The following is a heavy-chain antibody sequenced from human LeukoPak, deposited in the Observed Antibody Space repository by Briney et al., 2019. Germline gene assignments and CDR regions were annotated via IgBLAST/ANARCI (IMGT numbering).Heavy chain of an antibody. CDR1: GGSFSGYY. CDR2: INHSGSP. V-gene: IGHV4-34*01. Sequence: SETLSLTCAVYGGSFSGYYWSWIRQPPGKGLEWIGEINHSGSPNYNPSLKSRVTISIDTSKNQFSLKLSPVTAADTAVYYCARDLSDYYGSGSYRPIDAFDIWGQGTMVTVSS. CDR3: ARDLSDYYGSGSYRPIDAFDI. D-gene: IGHD3-10*01. J-gene: IGHJ3*02.